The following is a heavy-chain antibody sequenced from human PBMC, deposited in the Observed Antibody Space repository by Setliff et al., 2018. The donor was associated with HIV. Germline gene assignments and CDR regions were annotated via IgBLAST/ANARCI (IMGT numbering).Heavy chain of an antibody. D-gene: IGHD1-26*01. Sequence: ASVMVSCKASGHTLTELSMHWVRQAHGKGLEWMGGFDPEKSEKIYAQKLQGRVTMTEDTSTNTAYMELRSLRSEDTAVYYCATHRWYSGSYLRDYWGQGTRVTVAA. CDR1: GHTLTELS. CDR3: ATHRWYSGSYLRDY. CDR2: FDPEKSEK. J-gene: IGHJ4*02. V-gene: IGHV1-24*01.